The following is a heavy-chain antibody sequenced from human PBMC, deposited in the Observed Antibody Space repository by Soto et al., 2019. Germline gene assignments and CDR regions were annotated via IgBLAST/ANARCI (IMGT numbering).Heavy chain of an antibody. CDR3: ARESHDILTGPPWVWYFDL. CDR2: INDRGSI. CDR1: GGSFSGYY. Sequence: QVQLQQWGAGPLRPLETLSLTCGVSGGSFSGYYWAWIRQSPGKGLEWIGEINDRGSINYNPSLKSRVSMSVDTSKNHYSLNLRSVNAADTAVYYCARESHDILTGPPWVWYFDLWGRGTLVTVSS. D-gene: IGHD3-9*01. V-gene: IGHV4-34*01. J-gene: IGHJ2*01.